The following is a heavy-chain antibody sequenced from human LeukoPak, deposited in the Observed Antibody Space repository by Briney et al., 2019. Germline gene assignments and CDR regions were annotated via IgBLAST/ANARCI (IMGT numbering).Heavy chain of an antibody. D-gene: IGHD4-11*01. CDR1: GLTFSHYG. CDR2: IWSDGTNQ. J-gene: IGHJ4*02. CDR3: AKDAQRGFDYSNSLEY. Sequence: GGSLRLSCAASGLTFSHYGFHWVRQAPGKGLEWVAVIWSDGTNQFYADPVKGRFTISRDYSQKTVYLEMHSLRTEDTAMYYCAKDAQRGFDYSNSLEYWGPGTLVTVSS. V-gene: IGHV3-33*06.